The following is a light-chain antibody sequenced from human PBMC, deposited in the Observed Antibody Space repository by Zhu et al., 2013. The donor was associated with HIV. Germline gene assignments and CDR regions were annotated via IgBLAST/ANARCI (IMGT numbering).Light chain of an antibody. CDR2: GAS. CDR1: QNIGSK. CDR3: QQYYTWPRT. Sequence: EIVMTQSPATLSVSPGESATLSCRASQNIGSKLAWYQQKPGQAPRLLIYGASTRATGIPARFSGSGSGTEFTLTISSLQSEDLAVYYCQQYYTWPRTFGQGTKVEI. J-gene: IGKJ1*01. V-gene: IGKV3-15*01.